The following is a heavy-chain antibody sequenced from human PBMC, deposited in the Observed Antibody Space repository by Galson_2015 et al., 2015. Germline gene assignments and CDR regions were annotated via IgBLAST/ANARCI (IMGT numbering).Heavy chain of an antibody. Sequence: SVKVSCKASGYTFTSYYIHWVRQAPGQGLEWMGIINPNGGTTTYAQKLQGRVTVTRDTSTSTVYVELSSLISEDTAVYYCARDKLGFGELKDYYFDYWGQGTLVTVSS. CDR3: ARDKLGFGELKDYYFDY. J-gene: IGHJ4*02. CDR1: GYTFTSYY. D-gene: IGHD3-10*01. CDR2: INPNGGTT. V-gene: IGHV1-46*04.